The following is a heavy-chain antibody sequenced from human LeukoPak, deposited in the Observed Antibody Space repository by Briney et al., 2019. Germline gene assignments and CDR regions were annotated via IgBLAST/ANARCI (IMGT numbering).Heavy chain of an antibody. CDR3: ARDGDCSSTTCNYGMDV. CDR1: GGSISTYY. Sequence: SETLSLTCTVSGGSISTYYWSWIRQPPGEVLEWIGYIHYSGTTKYNPSLKCRVTISVDASKNQFSLKLSSVTAADTAVYYCARDGDCSSTTCNYGMDVWGKGTTVTVSS. J-gene: IGHJ6*04. V-gene: IGHV4-59*01. CDR2: IHYSGTT. D-gene: IGHD2-2*01.